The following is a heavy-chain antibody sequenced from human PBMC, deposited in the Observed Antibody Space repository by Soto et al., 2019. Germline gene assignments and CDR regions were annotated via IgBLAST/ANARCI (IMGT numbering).Heavy chain of an antibody. V-gene: IGHV1-18*01. J-gene: IGHJ4*02. CDR3: ASDLAGGQVDY. CDR1: GYTFTSYG. CDR2: ISAYNGNT. Sequence: QVQLVQSGAEVKKPGASVKVSCKASGYTFTSYGISWVRQAPGQGLEWMGWISAYNGNTKYAKKLQGRVTMTTDTSTSTAYMEVRSLRSDDTALYYCASDLAGGQVDYWGQGTLGTDSS.